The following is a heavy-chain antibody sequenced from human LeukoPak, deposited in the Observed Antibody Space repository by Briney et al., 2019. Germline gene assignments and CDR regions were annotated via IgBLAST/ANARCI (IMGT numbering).Heavy chain of an antibody. CDR3: ARHKRGLNYYGSGNYWYFDL. J-gene: IGHJ2*01. CDR1: GGSISSSNW. Sequence: SGTLSLTCAVSGGSISSSNWWSWVRQPPGKGLEWIGEIYHSGSTNYNPSLKSRVTISVDKSKNQFSLKLSSVTAADTAVYYCARHKRGLNYYGSGNYWYFDLWGRGTLVTVSS. CDR2: IYHSGST. V-gene: IGHV4-4*02. D-gene: IGHD3-10*01.